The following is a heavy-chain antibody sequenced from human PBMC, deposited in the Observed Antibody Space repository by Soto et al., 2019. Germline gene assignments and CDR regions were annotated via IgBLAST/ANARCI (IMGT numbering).Heavy chain of an antibody. CDR2: IIPIFDTT. Sequence: SVKVSCKASGGTFINYALSGVRQAPVQGLEWMGGIIPIFDTTNYAQKFQGRVTLTADKSTSTAYMELSSLTSEDTAVYYCARSGNNWNPRTPNGLDVWGQGTTVTVSS. D-gene: IGHD1-20*01. CDR1: GGTFINYA. CDR3: ARSGNNWNPRTPNGLDV. J-gene: IGHJ6*02. V-gene: IGHV1-69*06.